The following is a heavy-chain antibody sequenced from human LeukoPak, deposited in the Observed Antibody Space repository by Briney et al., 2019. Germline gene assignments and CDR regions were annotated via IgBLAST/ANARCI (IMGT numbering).Heavy chain of an antibody. V-gene: IGHV3-23*01. CDR1: GLTFSSYS. J-gene: IGHJ4*02. CDR2: ISASGGET. D-gene: IGHD6-13*01. Sequence: GGSLRLSCVVSGLTFSSYSMTWVRQAPGKGLEWVSGISASGGETCYPDSVRGRFTISRDTSKNTQFLQTNSLRVEDTSIYYCAKDAAGPEYWGQGTLVTVSS. CDR3: AKDAAGPEY.